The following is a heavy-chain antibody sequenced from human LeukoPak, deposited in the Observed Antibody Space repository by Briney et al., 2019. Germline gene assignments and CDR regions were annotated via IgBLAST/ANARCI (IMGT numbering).Heavy chain of an antibody. D-gene: IGHD4-17*01. CDR2: ISAYNGNT. Sequence: ASVKVSCKASGGTFTSYGISWVRQAPGQGLEWMGWISAYNGNTNYAQKLQGRVTMTTDTSTSTAYMELRSLRSDDTAVYYCARGPEEDYGDYEDYYYYYMDVWGKGTTVTVSS. J-gene: IGHJ6*03. CDR3: ARGPEEDYGDYEDYYYYYMDV. V-gene: IGHV1-18*01. CDR1: GGTFTSYG.